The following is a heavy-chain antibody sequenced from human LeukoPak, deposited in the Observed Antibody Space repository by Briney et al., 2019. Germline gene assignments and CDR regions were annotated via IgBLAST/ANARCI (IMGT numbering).Heavy chain of an antibody. Sequence: GGSLRLSCAASGFTFSRYWMNWARQAPGKGLEWVASINHNGNVNYYVDSVKGRFTISKDNAKNSLYLQMSNLRAEDTAVYFCARGGGLDVWGQGATVTVSS. J-gene: IGHJ6*02. CDR3: ARGGGLDV. CDR2: INHNGNVN. CDR1: GFTFSRYW. D-gene: IGHD3-16*01. V-gene: IGHV3-7*03.